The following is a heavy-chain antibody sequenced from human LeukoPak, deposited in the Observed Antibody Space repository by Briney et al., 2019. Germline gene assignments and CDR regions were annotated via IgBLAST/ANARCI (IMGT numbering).Heavy chain of an antibody. Sequence: SETLSLTCTVSGGSISTYYWSWIRQSAGKGLEWIGRIHTSGSTDYNPSLRSRVTMSVDTSKNQFSLKVSSVAAADTGIYYCARAPEFSSGWLLDCWGQGSLVTVSS. J-gene: IGHJ4*02. CDR2: IHTSGST. CDR1: GGSISTYY. D-gene: IGHD6-19*01. CDR3: ARAPEFSSGWLLDC. V-gene: IGHV4-4*07.